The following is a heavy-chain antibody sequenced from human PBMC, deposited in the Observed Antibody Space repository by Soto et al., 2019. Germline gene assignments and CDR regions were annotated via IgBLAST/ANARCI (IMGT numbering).Heavy chain of an antibody. J-gene: IGHJ6*02. CDR1: GYSFTSYW. V-gene: IGHV5-51*01. CDR2: IYPGDSNT. CDR3: ARHYLGYCSGGSCYSGSYYYGMDV. Sequence: GESLKISCKASGYSFTSYWIGWVRQMPGKDLEWMGIIYPGDSNTRYSPYFQCQVTISADKSISTAYLQWSCLKASDSAMYYCARHYLGYCSGGSCYSGSYYYGMDVWGQGTTVTVSS. D-gene: IGHD2-15*01.